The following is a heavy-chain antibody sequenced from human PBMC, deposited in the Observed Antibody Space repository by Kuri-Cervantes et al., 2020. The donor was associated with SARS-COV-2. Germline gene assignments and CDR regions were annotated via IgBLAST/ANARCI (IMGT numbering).Heavy chain of an antibody. CDR3: ARDGVAAAGYGNPYYYYYMDV. V-gene: IGHV4-61*02. Sequence: LRLSCTVSGGSISSSSYYWSWIRQPAGKGLEWIGRIYTSGSTNYNPSLKSRVTMSVDTSKNQFSLKLSSVTAADTAVYYCARDGVAAAGYGNPYYYYYMDVWGKGTTVTVSS. D-gene: IGHD6-25*01. CDR1: GGSISSSSYY. CDR2: IYTSGST. J-gene: IGHJ6*03.